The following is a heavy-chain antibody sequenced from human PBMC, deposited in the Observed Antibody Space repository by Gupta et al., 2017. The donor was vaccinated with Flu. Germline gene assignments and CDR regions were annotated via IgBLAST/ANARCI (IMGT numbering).Heavy chain of an antibody. D-gene: IGHD2-15*01. J-gene: IGHJ6*02. Sequence: EVQLVESGGGLVNPGGSLRLSCAASGFTLSIYSMVWVRQAPGKGLEWVSAISSGSDYIYYADSLKGRFSISRDNAKNSLYLEMNGLRDEDTAVYYCARCSGGTCKQKYGMDVWGQGTTVTVSS. V-gene: IGHV3-21*02. CDR3: ARCSGGTCKQKYGMDV. CDR2: ISSGSDYI. CDR1: GFTLSIYS.